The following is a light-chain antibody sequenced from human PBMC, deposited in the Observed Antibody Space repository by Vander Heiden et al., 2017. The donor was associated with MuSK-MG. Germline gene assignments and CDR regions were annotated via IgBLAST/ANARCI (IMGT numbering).Light chain of an antibody. Sequence: DIQMTQPPSSLSASVGDRVTITCRASQSISSYLNWYQQKPEKAPKLLIYAASSLQSGVPSRFSGSGSGTDFTLTISRLQPEDFATYYCQQTDSTPYTFGQGTKVEIK. CDR2: AAS. CDR1: QSISSY. CDR3: QQTDSTPYT. V-gene: IGKV1-39*01. J-gene: IGKJ2*01.